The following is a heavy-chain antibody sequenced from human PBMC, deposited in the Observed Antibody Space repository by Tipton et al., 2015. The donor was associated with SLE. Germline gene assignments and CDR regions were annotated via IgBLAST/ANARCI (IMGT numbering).Heavy chain of an antibody. CDR2: IYTSGST. J-gene: IGHJ6*02. Sequence: TLSLTCTVSGGSISSGSYYWSWIRQPAGKGLEWIGRIYTSGSTNYNPSLKSRVTISVDTSKNQFSLKLSSVTAADTAVYYCATTTPGFWSGGDYYYYYGMDVWGQGTTVTVSS. D-gene: IGHD3-3*01. CDR1: GGSISSGSYY. V-gene: IGHV4-61*02. CDR3: ATTTPGFWSGGDYYYYYGMDV.